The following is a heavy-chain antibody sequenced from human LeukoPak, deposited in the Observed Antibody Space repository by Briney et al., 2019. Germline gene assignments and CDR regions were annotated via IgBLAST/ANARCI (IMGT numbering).Heavy chain of an antibody. D-gene: IGHD3-9*01. V-gene: IGHV3-30*14. Sequence: GGSLRLSCAASGFSFGSYAMHWVRQAPGKGLEWVAVISNDGNIQYYVDSVKGRFTISRDNSKNTLYLQMNSLRAEDTAVYYCARVLTGYYTYWGQGTLVTVSS. J-gene: IGHJ4*02. CDR3: ARVLTGYYTY. CDR1: GFSFGSYA. CDR2: ISNDGNIQ.